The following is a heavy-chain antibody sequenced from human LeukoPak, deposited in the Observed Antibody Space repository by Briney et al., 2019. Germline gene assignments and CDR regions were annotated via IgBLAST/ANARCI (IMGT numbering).Heavy chain of an antibody. CDR3: AREILWYFDY. CDR1: GFTVSSNY. CDR2: IYSGGST. Sequence: GGSLRLSCAASGFTVSSNYMSWVRQAPGKGLEWVSVIYSGGSTYYADSVKGRFTISRDSSKNTLYLQMNSLRAEDTAVYYCAREILWYFDYWGQGTLVTVSS. V-gene: IGHV3-53*01. D-gene: IGHD2/OR15-2a*01. J-gene: IGHJ4*02.